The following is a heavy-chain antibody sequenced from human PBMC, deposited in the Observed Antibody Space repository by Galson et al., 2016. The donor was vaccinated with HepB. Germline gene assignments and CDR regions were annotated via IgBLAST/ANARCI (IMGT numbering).Heavy chain of an antibody. D-gene: IGHD1-26*01. J-gene: IGHJ4*02. V-gene: IGHV4-39*07. Sequence: ATLSLTCTVAVDSISTTNFYLGWFRRPPGKGLEWIGSVYYLEKTFYNPSLRSRTAISLDTSKNQFSLRLSSVTAADTAVYYCARGSTTLLYYWGQGNLVTVSS. CDR1: VDSISTTNFY. CDR2: VYYLEKT. CDR3: ARGSTTLLYY.